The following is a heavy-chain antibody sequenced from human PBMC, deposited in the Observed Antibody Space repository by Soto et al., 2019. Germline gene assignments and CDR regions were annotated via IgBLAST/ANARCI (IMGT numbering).Heavy chain of an antibody. Sequence: LRLSCAASGFTFSSYAMSWVRQAPGKGLEWVSAISGSVSSTYYADSVKGRFTISRDNSRNTLYLQMNSLRAEDTAVYYCAKSPGSGWAYYYYGMDVWGQGTTVTVSS. CDR3: AKSPGSGWAYYYYGMDV. CDR2: ISGSVSST. CDR1: GFTFSSYA. D-gene: IGHD6-19*01. V-gene: IGHV3-23*01. J-gene: IGHJ6*02.